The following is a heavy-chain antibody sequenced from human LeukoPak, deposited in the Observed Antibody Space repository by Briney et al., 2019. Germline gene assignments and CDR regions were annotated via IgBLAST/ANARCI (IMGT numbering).Heavy chain of an antibody. CDR2: ISAYNGNT. CDR1: GYTFTSYG. CDR3: ATDLYCTNGVCPSGDY. J-gene: IGHJ4*02. D-gene: IGHD2-8*01. V-gene: IGHV1-18*01. Sequence: GASVKVSCKASGYTFTSYGISWLRQAPGQGLEWMGWISAYNGNTNYAQKLQGRVTMTEDTSADTAYMELSSLRSEDTAVYYCATDLYCTNGVCPSGDYWGQGTLVTVSS.